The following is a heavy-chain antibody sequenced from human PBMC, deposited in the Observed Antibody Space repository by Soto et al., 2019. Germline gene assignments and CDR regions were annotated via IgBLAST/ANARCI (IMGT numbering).Heavy chain of an antibody. J-gene: IGHJ5*02. CDR1: GFSLTTRGVG. Sequence: QITLKESGPTLVKPTQNLTLTCTFSGFSLTTRGVGVGWFRKPPGKALEWLALIYWADDKRYIPSLKSRLTITKDTSKNHVVLTMANMDPMDTATYYCARLLLYQGWFDPWGQGSLVTVSS. CDR3: ARLLLYQGWFDP. CDR2: IYWADDK. D-gene: IGHD2-2*01. V-gene: IGHV2-5*02.